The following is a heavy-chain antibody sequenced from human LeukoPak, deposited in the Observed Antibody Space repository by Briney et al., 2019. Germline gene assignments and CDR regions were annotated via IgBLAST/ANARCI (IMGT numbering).Heavy chain of an antibody. J-gene: IGHJ4*02. CDR2: INHSGST. D-gene: IGHD5-12*01. CDR3: ATTHDSGYDFVFDY. CDR1: GGSFSGYY. V-gene: IGHV4-34*01. Sequence: SETLSLTCAVYGGSFSGYYWSWVRQPPGKGLEWIGEINHSGSTNYNPSLKSRVTISVDTSTNQFSLKLSSVTAADTAVYYCATTHDSGYDFVFDYWGEGTLVSVSS.